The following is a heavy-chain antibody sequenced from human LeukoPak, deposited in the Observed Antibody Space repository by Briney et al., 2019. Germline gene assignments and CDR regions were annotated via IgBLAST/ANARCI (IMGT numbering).Heavy chain of an antibody. J-gene: IGHJ4*02. Sequence: GGTLRLSCAASGFTFSNHGMNWVRQAPGKGLEWLSGVSPPGGSTYYADSVKGRFTISRDNSKNTLYLQMNSLRAEDTAVYYCAKEGYGDYFDYWGQGTLVTVSS. CDR2: VSPPGGST. D-gene: IGHD4-17*01. CDR3: AKEGYGDYFDY. V-gene: IGHV3-23*01. CDR1: GFTFSNHG.